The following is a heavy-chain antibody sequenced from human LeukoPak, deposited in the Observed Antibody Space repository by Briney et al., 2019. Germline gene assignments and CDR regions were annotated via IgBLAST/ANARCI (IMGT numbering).Heavy chain of an antibody. Sequence: GGSLRLSCAASGFAFNRYWMHWVRQAPGKGLVWVSRISSDGSNTNYADSVKGRFTISRDNAENTLYLQMDSLTAEDTAVYYCVSRNYGSSPFDHWGQGTLVTVSS. V-gene: IGHV3-74*01. CDR1: GFAFNRYW. CDR2: ISSDGSNT. CDR3: VSRNYGSSPFDH. D-gene: IGHD4-17*01. J-gene: IGHJ4*02.